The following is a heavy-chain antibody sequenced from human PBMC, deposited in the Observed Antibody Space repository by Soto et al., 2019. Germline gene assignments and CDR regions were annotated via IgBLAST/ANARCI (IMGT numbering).Heavy chain of an antibody. V-gene: IGHV1-46*01. CDR2: IHPIVGST. CDR1: GYTFTNYY. Sequence: QVQLVQSGAEVKKPGASVKVSCRASGYTFTNYYMHWVRQAPGQGLEWMGIIHPIVGSTSYAKKFKGRVTLTRDTSTSTVYMELTSLRSDDTAVYSCVREWLLLNDRPDQYYGLEVWGQGTTVIVSS. CDR3: VREWLLLNDRPDQYYGLEV. J-gene: IGHJ6*02. D-gene: IGHD5-12*01.